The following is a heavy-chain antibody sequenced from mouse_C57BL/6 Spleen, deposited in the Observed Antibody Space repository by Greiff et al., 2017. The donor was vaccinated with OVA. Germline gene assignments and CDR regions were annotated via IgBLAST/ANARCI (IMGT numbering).Heavy chain of an antibody. CDR3: ARGGSSYVGYFDV. D-gene: IGHD1-1*01. V-gene: IGHV3-6*01. CDR2: ISYDGSN. CDR1: GYSITSGYY. J-gene: IGHJ1*03. Sequence: EVKLMESGPGLVKPSQSLSLTCSVTGYSITSGYYWNWIRQFPGNKLEWMGYISYDGSNNYNPSLKNRISITRDTAKNQFFLKLNSVTTEDTATYYCARGGSSYVGYFDVWGTGTTVTVSS.